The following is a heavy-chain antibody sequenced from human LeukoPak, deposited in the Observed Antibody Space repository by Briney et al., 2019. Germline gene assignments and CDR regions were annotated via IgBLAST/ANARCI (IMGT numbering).Heavy chain of an antibody. CDR3: ARGITISGSGMFDY. Sequence: ASVKVSCKASGYTFTDYYMEWVRQAPGQGLEWMGWINPNSGATNYAQKFQGRVAMTRDTSISTAYMELSGLTYDDAAVYHCARGITISGSGMFDYWGQGTLVTVSS. CDR2: INPNSGAT. D-gene: IGHD3-9*01. J-gene: IGHJ4*02. CDR1: GYTFTDYY. V-gene: IGHV1-2*02.